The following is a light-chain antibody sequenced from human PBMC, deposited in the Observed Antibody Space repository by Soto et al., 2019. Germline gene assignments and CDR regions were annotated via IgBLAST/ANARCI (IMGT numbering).Light chain of an antibody. Sequence: QSVLTQPRSVSGSPGQSVTISCTGTNSDVGGYNYVSWYQQYPGKAPKLMISGVSERPSGVPDRFSGSKSGNTASLTVSGLQAEDEADYYCSSYAGSNNFGVFGTGTKLTVL. CDR1: NSDVGGYNY. V-gene: IGLV2-11*01. J-gene: IGLJ1*01. CDR2: GVS. CDR3: SSYAGSNNFGV.